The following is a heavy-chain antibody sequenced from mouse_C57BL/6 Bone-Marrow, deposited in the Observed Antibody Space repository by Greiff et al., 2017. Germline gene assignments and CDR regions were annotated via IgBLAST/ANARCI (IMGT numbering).Heavy chain of an antibody. Sequence: QVTLIVSGPGILQPSQTLSLTCSFSGFSLSTFGMGVGWIRQPSGQGLEWLAHIWWDDDKYYNPALKSRLTNSKDTSKNQVVLKIANVDTADTATYYCAPYYYGLFAYWGQGTLVTVSA. CDR1: GFSLSTFGMG. CDR3: APYYYGLFAY. J-gene: IGHJ3*01. CDR2: IWWDDDK. D-gene: IGHD1-1*01. V-gene: IGHV8-8*01.